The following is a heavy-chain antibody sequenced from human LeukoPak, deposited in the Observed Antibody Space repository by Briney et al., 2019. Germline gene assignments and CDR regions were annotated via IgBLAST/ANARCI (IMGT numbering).Heavy chain of an antibody. CDR3: AKDGPLGQWLFDY. CDR1: GFTFSSYG. CDR2: ISYDGSNK. D-gene: IGHD6-19*01. Sequence: GGSLRLSCAASGFTFSSYGMHWVRQAPGRGLEWVAVISYDGSNKYYADSVKGRFTISRDNSKNTLYLQMNSLRAEDTAVYYCAKDGPLGQWLFDYWGQGTLVTVSS. V-gene: IGHV3-30*18. J-gene: IGHJ4*02.